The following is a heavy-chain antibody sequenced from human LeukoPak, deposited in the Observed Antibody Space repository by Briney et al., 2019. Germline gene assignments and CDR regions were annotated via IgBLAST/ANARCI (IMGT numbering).Heavy chain of an antibody. CDR3: ARQAIAVAGTRDLLAFDI. D-gene: IGHD6-19*01. J-gene: IGHJ3*02. Sequence: SETLSLTCTVSGGSISSSSYYWGWIRQPPGKGLEWIESIYYSGSTYYNPSLKSRVTISVDTSKNQFSLKLSSVTAADTAVYYCARQAIAVAGTRDLLAFDIWGQGTMVTVSS. V-gene: IGHV4-39*01. CDR1: GGSISSSSYY. CDR2: IYYSGST.